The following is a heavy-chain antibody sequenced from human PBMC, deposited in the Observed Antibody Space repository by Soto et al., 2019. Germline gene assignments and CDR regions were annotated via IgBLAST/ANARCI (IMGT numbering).Heavy chain of an antibody. CDR1: GYTFTSYY. CDR3: ARNPDVATAMVPSYYYGMDC. J-gene: IGHJ6*02. Sequence: GASVKVSCKASGYTFTSYYMHWVRQAPGQGLEWMGIINPSGGSTSYAQKFQGRVTMTRDTSTSTVYMELSSLRSEDTAVYYCARNPDVATAMVPSYYYGMDCWGQGTTVTVSS. CDR2: INPSGGST. V-gene: IGHV1-46*01. D-gene: IGHD5-18*01.